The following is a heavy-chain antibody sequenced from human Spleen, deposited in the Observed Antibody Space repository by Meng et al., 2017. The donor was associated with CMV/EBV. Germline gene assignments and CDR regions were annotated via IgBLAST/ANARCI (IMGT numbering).Heavy chain of an antibody. V-gene: IGHV3-53*01. CDR2: IYSGGST. D-gene: IGHD6-13*01. Sequence: GESLKISCAASGFTVSSNYMSWVRQAPGKGLEWVSVIYSGGSTYYADSVKGRFTISRDNSKNTLYLQMNSLRAEDTAVYYCARVGSSTSRRYYYYGMDVWGQGTMVTVSS. CDR3: ARVGSSTSRRYYYYGMDV. CDR1: GFTVSSNY. J-gene: IGHJ6*02.